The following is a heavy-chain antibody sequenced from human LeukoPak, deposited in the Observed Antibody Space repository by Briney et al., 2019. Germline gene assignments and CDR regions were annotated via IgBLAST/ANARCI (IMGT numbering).Heavy chain of an antibody. CDR3: AKAHLLDWLLPFDY. V-gene: IGHV3-66*01. CDR2: IYSGGST. Sequence: GGSLRLSCAASGFTVSNNYMSWVRQAPGKGLEWVALIYSGGSTYYADFVKGRFTISRDNSKNTLYLQMNSLRGEDTGVYYCAKAHLLDWLLPFDYWGQGTLVTVSS. D-gene: IGHD3/OR15-3a*01. CDR1: GFTVSNNY. J-gene: IGHJ4*02.